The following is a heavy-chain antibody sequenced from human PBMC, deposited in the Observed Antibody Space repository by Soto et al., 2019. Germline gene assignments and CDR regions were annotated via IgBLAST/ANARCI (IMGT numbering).Heavy chain of an antibody. V-gene: IGHV3-23*01. D-gene: IGHD6-19*01. CDR3: ASITFRIAVAEDY. CDR1: GFTFSSYA. J-gene: IGHJ4*02. Sequence: GGSLRLSCAASGFTFSSYAMSWVRQAPGKGLEWVSAISGSGGSTYYADSVKGWFTISRDNSKNTLYLQMNSLRAEDTAVYYCASITFRIAVAEDYWGQGILVTVSS. CDR2: ISGSGGST.